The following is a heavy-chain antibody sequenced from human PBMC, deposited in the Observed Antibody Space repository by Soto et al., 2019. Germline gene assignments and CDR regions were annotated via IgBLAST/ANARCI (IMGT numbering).Heavy chain of an antibody. CDR3: AGRSAPQL. V-gene: IGHV3-7*01. CDR1: GFTFSTYW. J-gene: IGHJ3*01. Sequence: EVQLVESGGGLVQPGGSLRLSCVVSGFTFSTYWMSWVRQAPGKGLEWVANINQDGSEKYYVDSMKGRFTISRDNAKNSLYLQMNSLRAEDTAVYYCAGRSAPQLWGQGTMVTVSS. CDR2: INQDGSEK.